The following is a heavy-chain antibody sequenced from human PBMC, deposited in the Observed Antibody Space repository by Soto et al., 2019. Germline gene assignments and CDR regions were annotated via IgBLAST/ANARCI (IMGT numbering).Heavy chain of an antibody. CDR2: IKHSGSS. D-gene: IGHD6-13*01. V-gene: IGHV4-34*01. CDR3: AAGEASSRNLAPYYLDF. J-gene: IGHJ4*02. Sequence: PSETLSLTCAVYAGSFSHYYWNWIRQSPGKGLEWIGKIKHSGSSNYNPSLRSRVSISVDMSKNQFSLRLTSVTAADTAVYFCAAGEASSRNLAPYYLDFWGQGTLVTVSS. CDR1: AGSFSHYY.